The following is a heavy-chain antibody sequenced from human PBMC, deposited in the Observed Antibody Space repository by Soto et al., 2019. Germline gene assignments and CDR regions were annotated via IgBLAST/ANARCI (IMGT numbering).Heavy chain of an antibody. J-gene: IGHJ4*02. V-gene: IGHV4-30-2*01. CDR1: GGSIRSGGYC. CDR3: AREDYGSGSHFDY. D-gene: IGHD3-10*01. CDR2: IYRSGSP. Sequence: SETLSLTCAVTGGSIRSGGYCWSWIQQPPGKGLEWIGYIYRSGSPYYHPSLKSRVTISVDRSKNQFSLKLSSVTAADTAVYYCAREDYGSGSHFDYLGQGTLVTVSS.